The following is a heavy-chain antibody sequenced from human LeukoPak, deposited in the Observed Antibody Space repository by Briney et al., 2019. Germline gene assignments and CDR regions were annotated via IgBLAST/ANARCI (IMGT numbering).Heavy chain of an antibody. Sequence: SETLSLTCAVYGGSFSGYYWSWIRQPPGKGLEWIGEINHSGSTNYNPSLKSRVTISVDTSKNQFSLKLSSVTAADTAVYYCARAFQTGSYDYWGQGTLVTVSS. D-gene: IGHD1-26*01. J-gene: IGHJ4*02. CDR2: INHSGST. CDR3: ARAFQTGSYDY. CDR1: GGSFSGYY. V-gene: IGHV4-34*01.